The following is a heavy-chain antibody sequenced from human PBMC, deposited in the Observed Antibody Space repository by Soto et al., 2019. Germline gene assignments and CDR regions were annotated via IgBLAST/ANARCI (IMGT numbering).Heavy chain of an antibody. J-gene: IGHJ4*02. Sequence: EVQLVESGGGLVQPGESLRLTCAASGFTFSGAWMSWVRQAPGKGLEWVANINKDGSDRFYVDSVKGRFTISRDNAKNSLYFQMNSLRADDTAVYYLARGGGNFDHWGQGTLVTVSS. D-gene: IGHD3-16*01. CDR2: INKDGSDR. V-gene: IGHV3-7*04. CDR1: GFTFSGAW. CDR3: ARGGGNFDH.